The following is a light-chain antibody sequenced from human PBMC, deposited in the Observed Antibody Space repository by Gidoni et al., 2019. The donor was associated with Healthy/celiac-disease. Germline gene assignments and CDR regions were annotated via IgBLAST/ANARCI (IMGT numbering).Light chain of an antibody. CDR1: QSVLYSSNNKNY. CDR3: QQYYSTPFT. V-gene: IGKV4-1*01. CDR2: WAS. J-gene: IGKJ3*01. Sequence: DIVRTNFTDPLAVSLGERATINCKSSQSVLYSSNNKNYLAWYQQKPGQPPKLLIYWASTRESGVPDRFSGSGSGTDFTLTISSLQAEDVAVYYCQQYYSTPFTFGPGTKVDIK.